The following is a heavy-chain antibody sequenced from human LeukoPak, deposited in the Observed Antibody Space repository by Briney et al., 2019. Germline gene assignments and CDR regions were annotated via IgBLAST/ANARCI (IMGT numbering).Heavy chain of an antibody. J-gene: IGHJ6*03. V-gene: IGHV4-59*01. CDR3: ARAQYYYYYYMDV. CDR2: IYYSGTT. CDR1: GGSISSSY. Sequence: PSETLSLTCTVSGGSISSSYWSWIRQPPGKGLEWIGYIYYSGTTNYNPSLKSRVTISVDTSKNQFSLKLSSVTAADTAVYYCARAQYYYYYYMDVWGKGTTVTVSS.